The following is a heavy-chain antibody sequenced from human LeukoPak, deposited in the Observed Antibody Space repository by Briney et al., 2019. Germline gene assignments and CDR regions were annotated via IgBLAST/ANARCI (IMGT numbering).Heavy chain of an antibody. CDR3: AREAGHYYYYYIDV. V-gene: IGHV3-53*01. J-gene: IGHJ6*03. CDR1: GFTVSSNS. CDR2: IYSGGST. D-gene: IGHD3-10*01. Sequence: GGSLRLSCAASGFTVSSNSMSWVRQAPGKGLEWVSVIYSGGSTNYADSVKGRFTISRDNAKNTLYLQMNNLRAEDTAMYYCAREAGHYYYYYIDVWGKGTTVTVSS.